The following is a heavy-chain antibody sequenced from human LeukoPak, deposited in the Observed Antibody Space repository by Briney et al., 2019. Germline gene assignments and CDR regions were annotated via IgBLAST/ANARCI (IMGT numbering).Heavy chain of an antibody. CDR3: ARGGFFSSSWYPNWFDP. CDR1: GGSISSSSYY. J-gene: IGHJ5*02. D-gene: IGHD6-13*01. V-gene: IGHV4-39*07. Sequence: SETLSLTCTVSGGSISSSSYYWGWIRQPPGKGLEWIGSFYYSGSTFYNTSLKSRVTISVDTSNNQFSLKLSSVTAADTAVYYWARGGFFSSSWYPNWFDPWGQGTLVTVSS. CDR2: FYYSGST.